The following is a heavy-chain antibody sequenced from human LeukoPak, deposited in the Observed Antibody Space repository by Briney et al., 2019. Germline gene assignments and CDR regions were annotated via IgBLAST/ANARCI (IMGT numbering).Heavy chain of an antibody. CDR3: ARLSRDGYICDY. CDR1: GFTFSTYS. D-gene: IGHD5-24*01. J-gene: IGHJ4*02. V-gene: IGHV3-48*01. CDR2: IGRSSSPI. Sequence: GGSLRLSCAASGFTFSTYSMNWVRQAPGKGLEWVSYIGRSSSPIYYADSVKGRSTISRDNAKNSLYLQMNGLRAEDTALYYCARLSRDGYICDYWGQGTLVTVSS.